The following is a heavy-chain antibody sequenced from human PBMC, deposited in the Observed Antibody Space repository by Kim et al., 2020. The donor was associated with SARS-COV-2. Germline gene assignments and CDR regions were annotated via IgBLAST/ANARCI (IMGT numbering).Heavy chain of an antibody. J-gene: IGHJ4*02. CDR3: ASIGDFYGSGSHLHY. CDR2: ISYDGSNK. D-gene: IGHD3-10*01. Sequence: GGSLRLSCAASGFTFSIYTMHWVRQAPGKGLEWVAVISYDGSNKYYADSVKGRFTSSRDNSKNTLYLQMNSLRPEDTAVYYCASIGDFYGSGSHLHYCGQGTLVTVSS. V-gene: IGHV3-30*04. CDR1: GFTFSIYT.